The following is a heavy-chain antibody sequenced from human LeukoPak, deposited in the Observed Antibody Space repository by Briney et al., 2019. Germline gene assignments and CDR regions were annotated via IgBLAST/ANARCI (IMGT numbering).Heavy chain of an antibody. CDR2: VYHSGST. CDR1: GYSISSACH. CDR3: ARVSNSSWASYYYYMDV. V-gene: IGHV4-38-2*02. D-gene: IGHD6-13*01. J-gene: IGHJ6*03. Sequence: SETLSLTCSVAGYSISSACHWGWIRQPPGKGLEWIGSVYHSGSTFYSPSLKSRVTMSVDTSKSQFSLKLSSVTAADTAVYYCARVSNSSWASYYYYMDVWGKGTTVTVSS.